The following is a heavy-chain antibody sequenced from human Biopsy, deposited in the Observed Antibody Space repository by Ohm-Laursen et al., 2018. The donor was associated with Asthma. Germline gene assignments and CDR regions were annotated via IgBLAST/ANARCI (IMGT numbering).Heavy chain of an antibody. V-gene: IGHV4-61*05. J-gene: IGHJ4*02. CDR1: GGSISNSNYY. CDR3: ARGVDRVTGLLDHFDS. CDR2: VYYSGST. D-gene: IGHD2-21*02. Sequence: SDTLSLTCTVSGGSISNSNYYWGWIRQSPGKGLESIGHVYYSGSTNYNPSLKSRVTISIDASKNQFSLKLTSVTAADTAVYYCARGVDRVTGLLDHFDSWGQGTLVTVSS.